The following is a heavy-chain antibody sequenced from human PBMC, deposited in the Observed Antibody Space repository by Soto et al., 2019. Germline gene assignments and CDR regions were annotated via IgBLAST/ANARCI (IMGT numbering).Heavy chain of an antibody. CDR1: GGAFGSYA. J-gene: IGHJ6*02. D-gene: IGHD2-2*01. Sequence: QVQLVQSGAAVKKPGSSVKVSCQASGGAFGSYAIRWVRQAPGHGLEWMGGIIPITATANYAQKFQGRVTITADESTSTASMQLSSLRSEDTAVYYCARSQGSSTSLEIYYYYYYGMDVWGQGTTVTVSS. CDR2: IIPITATA. CDR3: ARSQGSSTSLEIYYYYYYGMDV. V-gene: IGHV1-69*01.